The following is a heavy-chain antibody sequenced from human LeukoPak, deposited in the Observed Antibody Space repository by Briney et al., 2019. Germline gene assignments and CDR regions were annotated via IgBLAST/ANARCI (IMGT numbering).Heavy chain of an antibody. CDR1: GYTFTSYG. CDR3: ARGQHHYGSGSECYMDV. V-gene: IGHV1-18*01. D-gene: IGHD3-10*01. Sequence: GASVKVSCKASGYTFTSYGISWVRQAPGQGLEWMGWISAYNGNTNYAQKLQGRVTMTIDTSTSTAYMELRSLRSDDTAVYYCARGQHHYGSGSECYMDVWGKGTTVTVSS. CDR2: ISAYNGNT. J-gene: IGHJ6*03.